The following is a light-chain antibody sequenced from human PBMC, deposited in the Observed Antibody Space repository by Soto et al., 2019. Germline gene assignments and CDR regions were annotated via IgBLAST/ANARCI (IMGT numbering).Light chain of an antibody. CDR2: KIS. CDR3: VQTTHWPYT. V-gene: IGKV2-30*02. CDR1: QSLVHRDGNTY. J-gene: IGKJ2*01. Sequence: DVVMTQSPLSLPVTLGQPASISCRSTQSLVHRDGNTYLTWFHQRPGHSPRRLIYKISDRASGVPDRFSASGSGTDFTLKVSRVEAEDVWIYFCVQTTHWPYTGGQATPLAIK.